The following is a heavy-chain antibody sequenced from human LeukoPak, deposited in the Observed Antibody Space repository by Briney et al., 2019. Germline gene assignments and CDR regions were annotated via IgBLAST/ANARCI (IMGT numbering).Heavy chain of an antibody. D-gene: IGHD3-22*01. Sequence: PGGSLRLSCAASGFTFSSYGMHWVRQAPGKGLEWVAFIRYDGGNKYYADSVKGRFTISRDNSKNTLYLQMNSLRAEDTAVYYCAKGPDSRRFDYWGQGTLVTVSS. CDR1: GFTFSSYG. CDR3: AKGPDSRRFDY. V-gene: IGHV3-30*02. J-gene: IGHJ4*02. CDR2: IRYDGGNK.